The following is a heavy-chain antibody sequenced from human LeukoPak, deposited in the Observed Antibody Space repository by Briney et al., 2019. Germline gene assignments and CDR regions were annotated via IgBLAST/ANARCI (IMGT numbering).Heavy chain of an antibody. J-gene: IGHJ6*02. CDR1: GLTFRDYA. CDR2: IRGSGGST. CDR3: ARKDYYYYDMDV. V-gene: IGHV3-23*01. Sequence: PGGSLRLSCAASGLTFRDYAMNWVRQAPGKGLEWVSTIRGSGGSTYYADSVKGRFTISRDNSKNTLYLQMNSLRAEDTAVYYCARKDYYYYDMDVWGQGTTVTVSS.